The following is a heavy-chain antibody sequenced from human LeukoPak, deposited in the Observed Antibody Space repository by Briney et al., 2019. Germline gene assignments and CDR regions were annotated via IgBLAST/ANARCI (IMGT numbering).Heavy chain of an antibody. Sequence: AGRSLRLSCAASGFTFSSYGMHWVRQAPGKGLEWVAVIWYDGSNKYYADSVKGRFTISRDNSKNTLYLQMNSLRAEDTAVYYYARGEYYGSGILWDYWGQGTLVTVSS. V-gene: IGHV3-33*01. CDR3: ARGEYYGSGILWDY. J-gene: IGHJ4*02. CDR1: GFTFSSYG. CDR2: IWYDGSNK. D-gene: IGHD3-10*01.